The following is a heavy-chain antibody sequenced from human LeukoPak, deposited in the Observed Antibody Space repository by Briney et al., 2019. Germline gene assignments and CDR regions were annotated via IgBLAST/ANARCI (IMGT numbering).Heavy chain of an antibody. CDR1: RFTFRSYE. D-gene: IGHD3-22*01. J-gene: IGHJ4*02. CDR3: AREMDYYASSPSDY. V-gene: IGHV3-48*03. Sequence: PGGSLRLSCAASRFTFRSYEMNWVRQAPGKGLEWVSYISSSGNTIYYADSVKGRFTISRDNAKNSLYLQMNSLRAEDTAIYYCAREMDYYASSPSDYWGQGTLVTVSS. CDR2: ISSSGNTI.